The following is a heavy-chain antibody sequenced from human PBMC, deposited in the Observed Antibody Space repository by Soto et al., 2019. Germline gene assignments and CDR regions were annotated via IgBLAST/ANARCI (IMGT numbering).Heavy chain of an antibody. V-gene: IGHV1-18*01. Sequence: ASVKVSCKASGYTFTSYGISLVRQAPVQVLELMVWMIAYNCNTNYSQKLQGRFTITTYTSTITAYIELRSLISDGTAVYYCARDGHGDSDAFDIWGQGTMVTVSS. CDR3: ARDGHGDSDAFDI. D-gene: IGHD4-17*01. CDR2: MIAYNCNT. CDR1: GYTFTSYG. J-gene: IGHJ3*02.